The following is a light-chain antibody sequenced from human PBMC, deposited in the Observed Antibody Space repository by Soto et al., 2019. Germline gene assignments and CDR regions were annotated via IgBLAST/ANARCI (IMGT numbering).Light chain of an antibody. Sequence: SVLTQSAATLSLSPGERAALSCRASQSVSTSLAWYQHKPGQAPRLFIYDASKRAPGIPARFSGSGSGTDFTLTISSLELEDFAVYYCQVRDVWPSFGQGTKV. V-gene: IGKV3-11*01. CDR1: QSVSTS. CDR3: QVRDVWPS. CDR2: DAS. J-gene: IGKJ1*01.